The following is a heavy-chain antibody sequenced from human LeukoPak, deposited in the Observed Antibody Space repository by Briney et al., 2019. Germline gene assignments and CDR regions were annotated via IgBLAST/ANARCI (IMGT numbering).Heavy chain of an antibody. CDR1: GGSFSDYY. D-gene: IGHD1-26*01. Sequence: SETLSLTCVVFGGSFSDYYWSWIRQPPGKGLEWMGHIHSSGGSSYYPSLKSRLTLSIDTSRNQLSLKLPSVTAADTAVYFCARLGSYHDFWGQGALVTVSS. V-gene: IGHV4-4*09. J-gene: IGHJ4*02. CDR2: IHSSGGS. CDR3: ARLGSYHDF.